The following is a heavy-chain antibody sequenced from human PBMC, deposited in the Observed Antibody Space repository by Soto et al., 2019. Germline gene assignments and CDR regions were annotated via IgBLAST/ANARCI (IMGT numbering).Heavy chain of an antibody. D-gene: IGHD6-13*01. Sequence: SNAWMNWVRQAPGKGLEWVGRIKSKTDGGTTDYAAPVKGRFTISRDDSKNTLYLQMNSLKTEDTAVYYCTVAVDSSWYGVRGWGQGTLVTVSS. CDR1: SNAW. CDR2: IKSKTDGGTT. CDR3: TVAVDSSWYGVRG. V-gene: IGHV3-15*07. J-gene: IGHJ4*02.